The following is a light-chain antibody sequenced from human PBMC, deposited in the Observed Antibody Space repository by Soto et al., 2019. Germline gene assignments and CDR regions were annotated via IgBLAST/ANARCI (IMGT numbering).Light chain of an antibody. J-gene: IGLJ1*01. Sequence: QSVLTQPASVSGSPGQSITISCTGTSSDFGGYNYVSWFQQHPGKAPKLMIYDVSNRPSGVSNRFSGSKSGNTASLTISGLQVEDEADYYCSSYTSSSTFYVFGTGTKVTVL. CDR2: DVS. V-gene: IGLV2-14*01. CDR3: SSYTSSSTFYV. CDR1: SSDFGGYNY.